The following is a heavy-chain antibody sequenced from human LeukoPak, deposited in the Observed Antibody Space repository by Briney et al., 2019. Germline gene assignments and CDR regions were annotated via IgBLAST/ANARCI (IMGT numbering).Heavy chain of an antibody. CDR1: GFTFSNAW. CDR2: IKSKTDGGTT. J-gene: IGHJ6*02. D-gene: IGHD3-9*01. Sequence: AGGSLRLSCAASGFTFSNAWMSWVRQAPGKGLEWVGRIKSKTDGGTTDYAAPVKGRFTISRDDSKNTLYLQMNSLKTEDTAVYYCTTERHWLSQNYYGMDVWGQGTTVTVSS. CDR3: TTERHWLSQNYYGMDV. V-gene: IGHV3-15*01.